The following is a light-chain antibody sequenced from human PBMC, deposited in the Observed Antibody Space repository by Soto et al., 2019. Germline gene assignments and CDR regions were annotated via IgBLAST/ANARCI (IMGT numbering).Light chain of an antibody. V-gene: IGKV1-5*01. J-gene: IGKJ1*01. CDR2: DVS. CDR3: QQDNTYSGT. Sequence: DIQITQSPSTLSASVGDRVTITCRASQSTSSWLAWYQQKPGKAPKVLIYDVSSLESGVPSRFSGSGSGTEFTLTINSLQPDDFATYYCQQDNTYSGTFGQGTKVDIK. CDR1: QSTSSW.